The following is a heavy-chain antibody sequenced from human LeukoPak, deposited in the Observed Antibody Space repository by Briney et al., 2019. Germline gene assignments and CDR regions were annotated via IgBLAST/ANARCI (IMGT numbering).Heavy chain of an antibody. V-gene: IGHV4-59*01. CDR3: ARGRYFDWLFDY. J-gene: IGHJ4*02. CDR2: IYYSGST. Sequence: EASETLSLTCTVSGGSISSYYWSWIRQPPGKGLEWTGYIYYSGSTNYNPSLNSRVTISVDTSKNQFSLKLSSVTAADTAVYYCARGRYFDWLFDYWGQGTLVTVSS. D-gene: IGHD3-9*01. CDR1: GGSISSYY.